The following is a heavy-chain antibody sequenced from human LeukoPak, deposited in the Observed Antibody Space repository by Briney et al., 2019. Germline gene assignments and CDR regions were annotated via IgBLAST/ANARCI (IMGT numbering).Heavy chain of an antibody. D-gene: IGHD2-21*01. J-gene: IGHJ4*02. V-gene: IGHV4-4*09. Sequence: SETLSLTCTVSGVSMSAYQWSWVRQSPEKGLEWIGCINTKGETSYNPSLKSRVTTSVDTSKSQFSLRLTSVTAADTAVYYCAPSNDAKIAPFDHWGQGTLVTVSS. CDR2: INTKGET. CDR1: GVSMSAYQ. CDR3: APSNDAKIAPFDH.